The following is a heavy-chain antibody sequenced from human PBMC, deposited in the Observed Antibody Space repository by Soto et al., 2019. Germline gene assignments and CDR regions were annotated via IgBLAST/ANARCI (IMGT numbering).Heavy chain of an antibody. CDR3: ARDRWFDP. V-gene: IGHV4-59*01. CDR2: LYYTGST. Sequence: SETLSLTCAVSGDSISSYYCMWIRQPPGKGLESIGYLYYTGSTNYNPSLKSRVTISLDTSKNQFSLKLSSVTAADTAVYYCARDRWFDPWGQGTLVTVSS. CDR1: GDSISSYY. J-gene: IGHJ5*02.